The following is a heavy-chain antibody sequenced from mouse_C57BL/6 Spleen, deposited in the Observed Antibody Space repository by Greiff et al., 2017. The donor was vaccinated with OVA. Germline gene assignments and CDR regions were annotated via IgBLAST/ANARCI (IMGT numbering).Heavy chain of an antibody. Sequence: VQLQQSVAELVRPGASVKLSCTASGFNINNNYMHWVKQRPEQGLEWIGRIDPANGNTKYAPKFQGKATITADTSSNTAYLQLSSLTSEDTALYYCDRGCSNPFDYWGQGTTLTVSS. CDR3: DRGCSNPFDY. CDR1: GFNINNNY. CDR2: IDPANGNT. J-gene: IGHJ2*01. V-gene: IGHV14-3*01. D-gene: IGHD2-5*01.